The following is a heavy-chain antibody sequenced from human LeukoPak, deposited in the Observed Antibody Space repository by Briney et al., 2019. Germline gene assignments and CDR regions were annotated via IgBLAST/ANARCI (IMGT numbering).Heavy chain of an antibody. CDR3: ARDEGYYDSSGPNDAFDI. CDR1: GYTFTGYG. Sequence: ASVKVSCKASGYTFTGYGISWVRQAPGQGLEWMGWISAYNGNTNYAQKLQGRVTMTTDTSTSTAYMELRSLRSDDTAVYYCARDEGYYDSSGPNDAFDIWGQGTMVTVSS. D-gene: IGHD3-22*01. CDR2: ISAYNGNT. V-gene: IGHV1-18*01. J-gene: IGHJ3*02.